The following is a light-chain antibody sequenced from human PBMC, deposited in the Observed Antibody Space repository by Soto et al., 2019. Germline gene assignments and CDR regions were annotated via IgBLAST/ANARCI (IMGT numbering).Light chain of an antibody. V-gene: IGKV3-20*01. CDR1: QSLTSSY. CDR2: AAS. J-gene: IGKJ2*01. CDR3: QQYGNTPPT. Sequence: EIVLTQSPGTLSLSPGERATLSCRASQSLTSSYLAWYQQKPGQAPRLLIFAASSRTTGIPDRFSGSGSGTDFTLTISRLEPEDFALYYCQQYGNTPPTFGQGTKLEI.